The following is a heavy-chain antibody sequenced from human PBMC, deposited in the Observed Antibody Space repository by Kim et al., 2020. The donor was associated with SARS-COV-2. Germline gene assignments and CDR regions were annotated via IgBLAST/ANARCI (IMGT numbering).Heavy chain of an antibody. CDR2: IRSKAYGGTT. CDR1: GFTFGDYA. Sequence: GGSLRLSCTASGFTFGDYAMSWVRQAPGKGLEWVGFIRSKAYGGTTEYAASVKGRFTISRDDSKSIAYLRMNSLKTEDTAVYYCTRGKGGGAPDYWGQGTLVTVSS. CDR3: TRGKGGGAPDY. J-gene: IGHJ4*02. V-gene: IGHV3-49*04.